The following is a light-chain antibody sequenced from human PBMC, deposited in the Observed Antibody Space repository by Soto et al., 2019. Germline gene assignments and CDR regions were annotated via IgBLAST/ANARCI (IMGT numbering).Light chain of an antibody. Sequence: DIPMTQSPSSLSASVGDRVTITCRASQTISRYLNWYQHKVGKAPKLLIDAASRLQSGVPSRFSGSGSGTDFTLTISSLQPEDFATYYCQQSYSALLTFGGGTKVEIK. CDR1: QTISRY. V-gene: IGKV1-39*01. J-gene: IGKJ4*01. CDR2: AAS. CDR3: QQSYSALLT.